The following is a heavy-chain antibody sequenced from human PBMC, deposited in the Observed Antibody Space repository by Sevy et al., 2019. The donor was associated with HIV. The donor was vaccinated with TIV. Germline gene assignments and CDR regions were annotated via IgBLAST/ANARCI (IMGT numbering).Heavy chain of an antibody. Sequence: GESLKISCSASGFTFSDYTMHWVRQAPGKGLEWVTLILKDGAIKYYADSVKGRFTISRDNSENTLYLQMNSLRPEDTAVYYCARAIYSDVWYYYDYWGQGTLVTVSS. V-gene: IGHV3-30-3*01. CDR2: ILKDGAIK. D-gene: IGHD6-19*01. CDR3: ARAIYSDVWYYYDY. CDR1: GFTFSDYT. J-gene: IGHJ4*02.